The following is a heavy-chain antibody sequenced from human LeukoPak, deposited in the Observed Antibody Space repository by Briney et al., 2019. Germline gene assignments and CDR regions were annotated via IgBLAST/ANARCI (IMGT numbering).Heavy chain of an antibody. CDR1: GYTFNRYG. CDR2: ISGSNGNT. V-gene: IGHV1-18*01. CDR3: ARGHGSGYTNWFDP. D-gene: IGHD3-10*01. J-gene: IGHJ5*02. Sequence: ASVKVSCKAFGYTFNRYGVSWVRQAPGQGLEWIGWISGSNGNTNYAQNFQGRVTMTSDSSTSTAYMELRSLRSDDTAVYYCARGHGSGYTNWFDPWGQGTLVTVSS.